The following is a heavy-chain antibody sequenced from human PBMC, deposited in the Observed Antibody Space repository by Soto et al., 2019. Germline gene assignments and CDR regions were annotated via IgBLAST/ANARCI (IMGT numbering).Heavy chain of an antibody. CDR3: ASDRSSGWDQGYGMDV. J-gene: IGHJ6*02. Sequence: SETLSLTCTVSGGSTSTYYWSWIRQPPGKGLEWIGYIYYSGSTSYNPSLKSRVTISVDTSKNQFSLKLRSVTAADTAVYYCASDRSSGWDQGYGMDVWGQGTTVTVSS. CDR2: IYYSGST. CDR1: GGSTSTYY. V-gene: IGHV4-59*01. D-gene: IGHD6-19*01.